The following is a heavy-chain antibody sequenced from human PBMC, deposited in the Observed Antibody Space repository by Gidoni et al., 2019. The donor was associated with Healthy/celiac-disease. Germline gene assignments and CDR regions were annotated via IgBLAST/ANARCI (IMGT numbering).Heavy chain of an antibody. CDR1: GGSIRSSSYY. D-gene: IGHD3-3*01. J-gene: IGHJ6*02. CDR3: ARHQITIFGVGNHYGMDV. CDR2: IYYSGST. Sequence: QLQLQESGPGLTQPSETLSLTCTVSGGSIRSSSYYWGRVRQPPGKGLEWIGSIYYSGSTYYNPSLKSRVTISVDTSKNQFSLKLSSVTAADTAVYYCARHQITIFGVGNHYGMDVWGQGTTVTVSS. V-gene: IGHV4-39*01.